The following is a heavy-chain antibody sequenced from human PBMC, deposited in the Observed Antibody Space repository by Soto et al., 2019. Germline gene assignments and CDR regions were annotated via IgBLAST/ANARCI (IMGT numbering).Heavy chain of an antibody. CDR1: SGSINSFY. J-gene: IGHJ4*02. Sequence: SETLSLTCTVSSGSINSFYWAWMRQPAGKGLEWIGRIHSSGTTNYNPSLSSRVTMSVDPSKNQFSLRLTSVTAADTAVYYCARDRIIGTSYSDYSGQGILVTVSS. CDR3: ARDRIIGTSYSDY. V-gene: IGHV4-4*07. CDR2: IHSSGTT. D-gene: IGHD1-7*01.